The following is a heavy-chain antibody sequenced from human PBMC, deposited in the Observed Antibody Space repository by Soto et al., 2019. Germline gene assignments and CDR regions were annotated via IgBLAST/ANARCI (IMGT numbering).Heavy chain of an antibody. Sequence: QVQLQESGPGLVKPSGTLSLTCAVSGGSISSSNWWSWVRQPPGKGLEWIGEIYHSGSTNYNPSLKSRVTLPVDKSKNQFSLKLSSVTAADTAVYYCARSDTAMVTLDYWGQGTLVTVSS. CDR2: IYHSGST. V-gene: IGHV4-4*02. D-gene: IGHD5-18*01. CDR1: GGSISSSNW. CDR3: ARSDTAMVTLDY. J-gene: IGHJ4*02.